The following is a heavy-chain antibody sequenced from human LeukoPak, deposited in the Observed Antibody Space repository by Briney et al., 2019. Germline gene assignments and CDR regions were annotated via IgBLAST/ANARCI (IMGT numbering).Heavy chain of an antibody. J-gene: IGHJ4*02. CDR2: ISWNSGSI. CDR1: GFTFDDYA. CDR3: AKDHSSGWYGLFDY. D-gene: IGHD6-19*01. V-gene: IGHV3-9*01. Sequence: GRSLRLSCAASGFTFDDYAMHWVRQAPGKGLEWVSGISWNSGSIGYADSVKGRFTISRDNAENSLYLQMNSLRAEDAALYYCAKDHSSGWYGLFDYWGQGTLVTVSS.